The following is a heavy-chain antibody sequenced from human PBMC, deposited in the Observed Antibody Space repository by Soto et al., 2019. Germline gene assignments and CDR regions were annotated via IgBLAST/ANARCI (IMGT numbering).Heavy chain of an antibody. CDR3: ARDVALGSSGYDLFDY. D-gene: IGHD5-12*01. CDR1: GYTFTSYG. V-gene: IGHV1-18*01. Sequence: ASVKVSCKASGYTFTSYGISWVRQAPGQGLEWMGWISAYNGNTNYAQKLQGRVTMTTDTSTSTAYMELRSLRSDDTAVYYCARDVALGSSGYDLFDYWGQGTLVTVSS. CDR2: ISAYNGNT. J-gene: IGHJ4*02.